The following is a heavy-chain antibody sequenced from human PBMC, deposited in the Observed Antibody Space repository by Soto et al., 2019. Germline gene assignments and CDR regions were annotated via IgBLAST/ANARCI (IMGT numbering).Heavy chain of an antibody. V-gene: IGHV4-4*07. CDR3: ARDGMTTGDT. D-gene: IGHD2-21*02. J-gene: IGHJ4*02. Sequence: QLQLQESGPGQVRPSETLSLTCIVSGGAVRSYTWSWFRQPANKGLEWIGRVFSSVSATYNPSLKSRVSISMDTPENRISLKLDSVTAADAGVYFCARDGMTTGDTWGPGTLVTVSS. CDR2: VFSSVSA. CDR1: GGAVRSYT.